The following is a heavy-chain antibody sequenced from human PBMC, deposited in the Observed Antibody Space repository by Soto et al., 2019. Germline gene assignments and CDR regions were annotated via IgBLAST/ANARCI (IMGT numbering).Heavy chain of an antibody. J-gene: IGHJ6*02. Sequence: ASETLSLTCAVYGGSFSGYYWSWIRQPPGKGLEWIGEINHSGSTNYNPSLKSRVTISVDTSKNQFSLKLSSVTAADTAVYYCARTIRGVIPYYYYYGMDVWGQGTTLTVSS. V-gene: IGHV4-34*01. CDR2: INHSGST. D-gene: IGHD3-10*01. CDR1: GGSFSGYY. CDR3: ARTIRGVIPYYYYYGMDV.